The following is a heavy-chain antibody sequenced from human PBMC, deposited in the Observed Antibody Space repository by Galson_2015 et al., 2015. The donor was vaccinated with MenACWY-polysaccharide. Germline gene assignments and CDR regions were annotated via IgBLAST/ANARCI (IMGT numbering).Heavy chain of an antibody. D-gene: IGHD2-15*01. V-gene: IGHV3-30*02. CDR2: IRNDGYSK. CDR3: AKEGVVVAASRLVTLFDN. J-gene: IGHJ4*02. CDR1: GFTFSSYG. Sequence: SLRLSCAASGFTFSSYGMHWVRQAPGKGLERVAFIRNDGYSKYYVDSVKGRFTISRDNSKNALYLQMNSLRAEDTAVYYCAKEGVVVAASRLVTLFDNWGQGTLVTVSS.